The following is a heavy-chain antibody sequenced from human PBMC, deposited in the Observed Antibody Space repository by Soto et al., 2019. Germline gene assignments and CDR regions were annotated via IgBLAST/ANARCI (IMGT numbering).Heavy chain of an antibody. CDR2: INAGNGNT. CDR1: GYTFTSYA. V-gene: IGHV1-3*01. J-gene: IGHJ4*02. D-gene: IGHD4-4*01. Sequence: ASVKVSCKASGYTFTSYAMHWVRQAPGQRLEWMGRINAGNGNTKYSQKFQGRVTITRDTSASTAYMELSSLRSEDTAVYYCARDVSNYGGSVDYWGQGTLVTVSS. CDR3: ARDVSNYGGSVDY.